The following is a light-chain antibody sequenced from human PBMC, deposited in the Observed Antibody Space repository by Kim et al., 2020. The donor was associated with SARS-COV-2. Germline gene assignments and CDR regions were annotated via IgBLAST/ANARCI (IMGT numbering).Light chain of an antibody. CDR3: NSRDSNNNVL. CDR2: GKN. Sequence: VALGQTVRITCQGDSLRSYYATWYQQKPGQAPILVIYGKNNRPSGIPDRFSGSSSGNTASLTITGTQAGDEADYYCNSRDSNNNVLFGGGTQLTAL. J-gene: IGLJ2*01. CDR1: SLRSYY. V-gene: IGLV3-19*01.